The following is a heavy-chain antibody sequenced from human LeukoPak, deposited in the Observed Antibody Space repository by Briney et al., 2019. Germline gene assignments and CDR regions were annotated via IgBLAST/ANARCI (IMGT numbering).Heavy chain of an antibody. CDR1: GGSFSNYY. CDR3: ARTFWTTYPRHNWFDP. V-gene: IGHV4-34*01. CDR2: INHSGST. D-gene: IGHD3/OR15-3a*01. Sequence: SETLSLTCAVYGGSFSNYYWSWIRQPPGKGLEWIGEINHSGSTNYNPSLKSRVTISVDTSKNQFSLRLTSVTTADTAVYFCARTFWTTYPRHNWFDPWGQGNLVIVSS. J-gene: IGHJ5*02.